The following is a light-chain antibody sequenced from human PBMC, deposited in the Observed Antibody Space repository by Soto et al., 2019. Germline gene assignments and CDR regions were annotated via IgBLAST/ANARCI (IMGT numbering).Light chain of an antibody. CDR3: QQYDNLPLT. CDR1: QDINNY. V-gene: IGKV1-33*01. Sequence: DIQMTQSPSSLSASVGDRVTITCQASQDINNYLDWYQQKPGKAPNLLICDASNLETGVPSRFSGSGSGTDFTFTISSLQPEDVATYYCQQYDNLPLTFGGGTKVDIK. J-gene: IGKJ4*01. CDR2: DAS.